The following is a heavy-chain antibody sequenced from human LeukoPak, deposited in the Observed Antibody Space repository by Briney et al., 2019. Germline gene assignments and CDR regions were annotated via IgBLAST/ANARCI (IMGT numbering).Heavy chain of an antibody. V-gene: IGHV3-64*01. CDR1: RFTVSSNY. CDR3: ARVPEQHYYYYMDV. Sequence: GGSLRLSCAGSRFTVSSNYMSWVRQAPGKGLEYVSAISSNGGSTYYANSVKGRFTISRDNSKNTLYLQMGSLRAEDMAVYYCARVPEQHYYYYMDVWGKGTTVTVSS. J-gene: IGHJ6*03. CDR2: ISSNGGST. D-gene: IGHD6-13*01.